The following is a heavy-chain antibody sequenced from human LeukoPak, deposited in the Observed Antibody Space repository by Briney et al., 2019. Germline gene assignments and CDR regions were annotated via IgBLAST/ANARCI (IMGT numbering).Heavy chain of an antibody. CDR2: ITYDGSNK. J-gene: IGHJ4*02. CDR3: AKDKSRGRVVTAPGVY. V-gene: IGHV3-30*18. Sequence: GRSLRLSCAASGFTFSSYGMHWVRQAPGKGLEWVAVITYDGSNKYYADSVNGRFTISRDNSKNTLYLQMNSLRAEDTAVYYCAKDKSRGRVVTAPGVYWGQGTLVTVSS. CDR1: GFTFSSYG. D-gene: IGHD2-21*02.